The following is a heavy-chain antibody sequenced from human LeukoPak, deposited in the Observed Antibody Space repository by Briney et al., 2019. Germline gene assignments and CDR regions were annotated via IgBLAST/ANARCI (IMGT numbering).Heavy chain of an antibody. J-gene: IGHJ4*02. CDR2: ISAYNGNT. CDR3: ARDRRATTHFDY. V-gene: IGHV1-18*01. CDR1: GYTFTSYG. D-gene: IGHD1-26*01. Sequence: ASVKVSCKASGYTFTSYGISWVRQAPGQGLEWMGWISAYNGNTNYAQKLQGRVTMTPDTSTSTAYMELRSLRSDDTAVYYCARDRRATTHFDYWGQGTLVTVSS.